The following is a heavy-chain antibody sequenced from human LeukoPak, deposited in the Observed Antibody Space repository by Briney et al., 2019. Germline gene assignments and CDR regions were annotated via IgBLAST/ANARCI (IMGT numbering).Heavy chain of an antibody. CDR1: GGSFSGYY. D-gene: IGHD6-13*01. J-gene: IGHJ6*03. Sequence: SETLSLTCAVYGGSFSGYYWSWIRQPPGKGLEWIGEINHSGSTNYNPSLKSRVTISVDTSKNQFSLKLSSATAADTAVYYCARGCIAAAGTLGYYYMDVWGKGTTVTVSS. CDR3: ARGCIAAAGTLGYYYMDV. CDR2: INHSGST. V-gene: IGHV4-34*01.